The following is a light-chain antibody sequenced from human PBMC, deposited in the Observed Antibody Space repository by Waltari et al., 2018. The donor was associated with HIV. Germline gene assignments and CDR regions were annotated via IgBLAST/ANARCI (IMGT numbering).Light chain of an antibody. V-gene: IGKV3-20*01. CDR3: QQYATSQSIT. J-gene: IGKJ5*01. CDR2: GAS. Sequence: IVLTQSPGTLSLSPGERAALSCRASQTVTGDFLAWYQQSPGQAPRVLIFGASSRATGIPDRFTGSGSGTDFTLTISRLEPEDSAVYYCQQYATSQSITFGQGTRLEI. CDR1: QTVTGDF.